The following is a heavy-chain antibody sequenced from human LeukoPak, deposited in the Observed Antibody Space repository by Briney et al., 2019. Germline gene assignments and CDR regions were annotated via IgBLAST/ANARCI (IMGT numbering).Heavy chain of an antibody. CDR3: AKDGHDVVPAAPYLYYYMDV. J-gene: IGHJ6*03. V-gene: IGHV3-23*01. Sequence: GGSLRLSCVASGFTFSDYAMSWVRQAPGKGLEWVAALSASGGSTYYADSVQGRFTLSRDNSKNTLFLQMNSLRVEDTAVYYCAKDGHDVVPAAPYLYYYMDVWGKGTTVTVSS. D-gene: IGHD2-2*01. CDR2: LSASGGST. CDR1: GFTFSDYA.